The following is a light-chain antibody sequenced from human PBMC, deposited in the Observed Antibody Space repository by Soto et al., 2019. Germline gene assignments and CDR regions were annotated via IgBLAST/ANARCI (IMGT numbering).Light chain of an antibody. Sequence: QSPSSFSASTGDRVTITCRASQGISNNLAWYQQKPGKAPNLLIYGASTLQSGVPSRFNGSGSGTDFTLTISCLQSEDFATYYCQQFHSYPITFGGGTKVDIK. CDR1: QGISNN. V-gene: IGKV1-8*01. CDR3: QQFHSYPIT. J-gene: IGKJ4*01. CDR2: GAS.